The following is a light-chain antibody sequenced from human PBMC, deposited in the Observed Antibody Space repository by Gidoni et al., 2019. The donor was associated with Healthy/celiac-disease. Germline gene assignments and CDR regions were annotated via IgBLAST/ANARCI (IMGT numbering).Light chain of an antibody. Sequence: EIVLTQSPATLSLSPGERATLSCRASQSVSSNLAWYQQKPGQAPRLLIYDASNRATGIPARFSGSGSGTDFTLTISSLEPEDFAVYYCQQRSNWPPQTFGQGTRLAIK. J-gene: IGKJ5*01. V-gene: IGKV3-11*01. CDR1: QSVSSN. CDR3: QQRSNWPPQT. CDR2: DAS.